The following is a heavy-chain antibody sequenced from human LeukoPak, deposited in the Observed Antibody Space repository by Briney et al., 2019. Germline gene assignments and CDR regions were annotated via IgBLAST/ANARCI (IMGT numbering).Heavy chain of an antibody. CDR3: ARGHCSSTSCFTAAFDI. V-gene: IGHV3-7*01. CDR1: GFTFSSYW. D-gene: IGHD2-2*01. Sequence: GGSLRLSCAASGFTFSSYWMSWVRQAPGKGLEWVANIKQDGSEKYYVDSVKGRFTISRDNAKNSLYLQMNSLRAEDTAVYYCARGHCSSTSCFTAAFDIWGQGTMVTVSS. J-gene: IGHJ3*02. CDR2: IKQDGSEK.